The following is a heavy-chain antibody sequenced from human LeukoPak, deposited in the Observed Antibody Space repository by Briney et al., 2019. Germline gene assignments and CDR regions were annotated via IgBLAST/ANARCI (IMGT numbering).Heavy chain of an antibody. D-gene: IGHD3-16*01. CDR2: ISGSGGST. J-gene: IGHJ4*02. CDR1: GFTFSSYA. V-gene: IGHV3-23*01. Sequence: PGGSLRLSCAASGFTFSSYAMSWVRQAPGKGLEWVSAISGSGGSTYYADSVKGRFTISRDNAKNSLYLQMNNLRAEDTAVYYCARDVHRYYADYWGQGTLVTVSS. CDR3: ARDVHRYYADY.